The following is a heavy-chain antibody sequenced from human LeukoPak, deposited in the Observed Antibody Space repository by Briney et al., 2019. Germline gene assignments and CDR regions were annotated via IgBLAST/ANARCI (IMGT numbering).Heavy chain of an antibody. V-gene: IGHV3-30*02. CDR3: AREDYDILTGYYRHFDY. CDR1: GFTFSSYG. CDR2: IRYDGTNK. Sequence: PGGSLRLSCAASGFTFSSYGMHWVRQTPGKGLEWVAFIRYDGTNKHYADSVKGRFTISRDNSKNTLYLQMNSLGPEDTAVYYCAREDYDILTGYYRHFDYWGQGTLVTVSS. D-gene: IGHD3-9*01. J-gene: IGHJ4*02.